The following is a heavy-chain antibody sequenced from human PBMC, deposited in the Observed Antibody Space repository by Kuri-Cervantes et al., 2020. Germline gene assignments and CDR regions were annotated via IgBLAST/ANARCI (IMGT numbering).Heavy chain of an antibody. V-gene: IGHV4-59*01. J-gene: IGHJ4*02. CDR3: AREAAVTTFSRRVGFDY. D-gene: IGHD4-17*01. CDR2: IYYSGST. CDR1: GGSMSSYY. Sequence: SETLSLTCNVSGGSMSSYYWSWIRQPPGKGLEWIGYIYYSGSTNYNPSLKSRVTISVDTSKNQFSLKLSSVTAADTAVYYCAREAAVTTFSRRVGFDYWGQGTLVTVSS.